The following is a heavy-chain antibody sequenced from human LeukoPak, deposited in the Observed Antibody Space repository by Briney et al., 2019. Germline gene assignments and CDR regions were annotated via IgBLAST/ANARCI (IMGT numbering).Heavy chain of an antibody. CDR3: ARLDSSGYYYVVLGAFDI. CDR1: GFTFSSYG. V-gene: IGHV3-23*01. Sequence: GGTLRLSCAASGFTFSSYGMSWVRQAPGKGLEWVSAISGSGGSTYYADSVKGRFTISRDNSKNSLYLQMNSLRAEDTAVYYCARLDSSGYYYVVLGAFDIWGQGTMVTVSS. J-gene: IGHJ3*02. CDR2: ISGSGGST. D-gene: IGHD3-22*01.